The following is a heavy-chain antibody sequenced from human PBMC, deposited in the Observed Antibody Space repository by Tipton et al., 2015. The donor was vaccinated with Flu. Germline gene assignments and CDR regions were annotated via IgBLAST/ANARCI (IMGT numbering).Heavy chain of an antibody. CDR1: GFIFSTYG. CDR2: IWYDGSNK. CDR3: ARDRSTHGMDV. J-gene: IGHJ6*02. D-gene: IGHD2-2*01. V-gene: IGHV3-33*01. Sequence: SLRLSCAASGFIFSTYGMHWVRQAPGKGLEWVAVIWYDGSNKYYADSVKGRFTISRDNSKNMVYLQMNSLRAEDTAVYYCARDRSTHGMDVWGQGTTVTVSS.